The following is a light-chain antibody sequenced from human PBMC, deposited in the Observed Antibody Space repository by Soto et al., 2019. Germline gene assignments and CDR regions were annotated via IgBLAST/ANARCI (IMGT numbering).Light chain of an antibody. CDR1: QSVSNTY. CDR2: GAS. V-gene: IGKV3-20*01. J-gene: IGKJ1*01. Sequence: EIVLTQSPGTLSLSPGERATLSCRASQSVSNTYLAWCQQKPGQPPRLLIYGASRRATGIPDRFSGSGSGTDFTLTIRGLEPEDFAVYYCQQFSTSPRTFGQGTKVDIK. CDR3: QQFSTSPRT.